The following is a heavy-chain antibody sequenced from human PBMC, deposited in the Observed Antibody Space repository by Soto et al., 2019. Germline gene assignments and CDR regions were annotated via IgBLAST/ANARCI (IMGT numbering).Heavy chain of an antibody. V-gene: IGHV1-3*01. D-gene: IGHD3-22*01. CDR1: GYTFISHA. CDR3: ARDGHTSMTPYYYYGMDA. J-gene: IGHJ6*02. CDR2: LNVGNGDT. Sequence: QVQLVQSGAEVKKPGASVKVSCKASGYTFISHAMHWVRQAPGQGLEWMGWLNVGNGDTKYSQKFQGRVTISRDTSASTAYMELSSLRSEDTAVYYCARDGHTSMTPYYYYGMDAWGQGTTVAVSS.